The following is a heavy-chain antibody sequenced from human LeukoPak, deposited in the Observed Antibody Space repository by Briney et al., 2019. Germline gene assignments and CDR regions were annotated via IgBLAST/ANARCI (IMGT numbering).Heavy chain of an antibody. J-gene: IGHJ4*02. D-gene: IGHD2-15*01. CDR3: ARDQSGDIRVDFDY. V-gene: IGHV1-3*01. CDR1: GYTFGKYA. Sequence: ASVKVSCKASGYTFGKYAIQWVRQAPGQRLERMGWIDGGNGDTRFSQKFQDRVSFTRDTSATTAYMELTSLRSEDTAVYYCARDQSGDIRVDFDYWGQGTLVTVSS. CDR2: IDGGNGDT.